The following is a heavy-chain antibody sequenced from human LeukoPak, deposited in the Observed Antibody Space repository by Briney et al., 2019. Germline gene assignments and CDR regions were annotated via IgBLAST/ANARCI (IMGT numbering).Heavy chain of an antibody. D-gene: IGHD6-19*01. CDR1: GFTFDDYA. CDR3: AKEGSGWYFGR. V-gene: IGHV3-9*01. Sequence: GRSLRLSCAASGFTFDDYAMHWVRQAPGKGLEWVSGISWNSGSIGYADSVKGRFTISRDNAKNSLYLQMNSLRAEDTALYYCAKEGSGWYFGRWGQGTLVTVSS. J-gene: IGHJ4*02. CDR2: ISWNSGSI.